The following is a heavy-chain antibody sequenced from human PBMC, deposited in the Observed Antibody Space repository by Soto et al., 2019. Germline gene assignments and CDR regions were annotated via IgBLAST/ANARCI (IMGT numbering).Heavy chain of an antibody. J-gene: IGHJ3*02. CDR2: IHYRGTS. CDR3: AREGGSYDSGGYLIRGAFDI. CDR1: GGSMSPGDHY. Sequence: QVQLQESGPGLVKSSQTLSLTCTVSGGSMSPGDHYWNWIRQHPGKGLEWIGSIHYRGTSYYNPSLQSRLSISVDTSKSQFSLTLSSVTAADTAMYYCAREGGSYDSGGYLIRGAFDIWGQGTMVTVSS. V-gene: IGHV4-31*03. D-gene: IGHD3-22*01.